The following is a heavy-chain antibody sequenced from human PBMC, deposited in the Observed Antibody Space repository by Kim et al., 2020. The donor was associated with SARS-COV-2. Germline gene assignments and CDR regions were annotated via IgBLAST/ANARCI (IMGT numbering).Heavy chain of an antibody. Sequence: GGSLRLSCAASGFAFRNSAMSWVRQAPGKGLEWVSGIFGSGSDTYYADSVKGRFSISRDNFQNTLYLQIDNLRAEDTAVYFCARHLHVTTVPFYWYFDLWGRGTLVTVSS. V-gene: IGHV3-23*01. CDR2: IFGSGSDT. D-gene: IGHD2-2*01. CDR3: ARHLHVTTVPFYWYFDL. J-gene: IGHJ2*01. CDR1: GFAFRNSA.